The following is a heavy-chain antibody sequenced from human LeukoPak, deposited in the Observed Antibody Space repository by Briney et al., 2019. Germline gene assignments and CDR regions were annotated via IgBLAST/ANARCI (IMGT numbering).Heavy chain of an antibody. Sequence: YPGGSLRLSCAASGFTFSSYAMSWVRQAPGKGLEWVSAISGSGGSTYYADSVKGRFTISRDNSKNTLYLRMNSLRAEDTAVYYCANSGYSSSWRWDWGQGTLVTVSS. CDR2: ISGSGGST. CDR1: GFTFSSYA. V-gene: IGHV3-23*01. CDR3: ANSGYSSSWRWD. J-gene: IGHJ4*02. D-gene: IGHD6-13*01.